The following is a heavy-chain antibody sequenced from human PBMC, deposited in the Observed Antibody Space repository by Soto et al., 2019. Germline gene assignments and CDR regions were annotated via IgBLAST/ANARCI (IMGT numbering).Heavy chain of an antibody. J-gene: IGHJ4*02. D-gene: IGHD2-15*01. CDR2: IWYDGSNK. Sequence: QVQLVESGGGVVQPGRSLRLSCAASGFIFNEYGMHWVRQAPGKGLEWVAVIWYDGSNKYYPDSVKGRFTFSRDNSKNTMSLQMKSLRVEDTAMYYCARWGCSGSNCNLNQRSFDLWGQGTLVTVSS. CDR1: GFIFNEYG. CDR3: ARWGCSGSNCNLNQRSFDL. V-gene: IGHV3-33*01.